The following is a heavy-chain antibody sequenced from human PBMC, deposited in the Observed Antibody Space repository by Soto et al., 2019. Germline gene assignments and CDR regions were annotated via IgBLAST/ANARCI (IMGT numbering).Heavy chain of an antibody. CDR3: ARENYDVSGYFLDF. D-gene: IGHD3-22*01. Sequence: EVQLVESGGTLVQPGGSLRLSCAASGFTFSNYEMSWVRQAPGKGLEWVSYISTTSSHIYYADSVKGRFTISRDNGKNSLYLQMNSLRAEDTAVYHCARENYDVSGYFLDFWGQGPLVTVSS. V-gene: IGHV3-48*03. CDR1: GFTFSNYE. CDR2: ISTTSSHI. J-gene: IGHJ4*02.